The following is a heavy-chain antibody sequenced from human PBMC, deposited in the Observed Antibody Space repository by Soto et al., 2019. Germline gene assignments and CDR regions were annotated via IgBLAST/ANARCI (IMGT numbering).Heavy chain of an antibody. D-gene: IGHD5-12*01. V-gene: IGHV6-1*01. CDR3: AKGDNLGPKTGYAFDP. J-gene: IGHJ5*02. CDR2: TYFRSKWYN. CDR1: GDSVSSNTAS. Sequence: SQTLSLTCAISGDSVSSNTASWNWIRQSPSRGLEWLGRTYFRSKWYNDYAVSVKSRVIINPDTSNNQFSLQLNSVTPEDTAVYFCAKGDNLGPKTGYAFDPWGQGIMVTVSS.